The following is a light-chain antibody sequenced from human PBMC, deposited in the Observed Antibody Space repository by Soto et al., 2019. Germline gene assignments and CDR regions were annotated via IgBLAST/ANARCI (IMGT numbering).Light chain of an antibody. J-gene: IGLJ2*01. CDR2: EVN. CDR3: SSYTTNNTVG. CDR1: STDVGSHNY. V-gene: IGLV2-14*01. Sequence: QSALTQAASVSDSPGQSISLSCGGTSTDVGSHNYVSWYQQHPGKAPKLIIFEVNNRPSGVSHRFSGSKSGNTASLTISDLQGEDEADYYCSSYTTNNTVGFGGGTKLTVL.